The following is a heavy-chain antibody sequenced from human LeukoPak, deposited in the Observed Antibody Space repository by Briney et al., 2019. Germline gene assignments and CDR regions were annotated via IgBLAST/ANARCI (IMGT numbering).Heavy chain of an antibody. V-gene: IGHV4-39*01. CDR1: GGSISSSSYY. CDR3: ARHYYYDSSTDY. D-gene: IGHD3-22*01. Sequence: NPSETLSLTCTVSGGSISSSSYYWGWIRQPPGKGLEWIGSIYYSGSTYYNPSLKSRVTISVDTSKNQFSLKLSSVTAADTAVYYCARHYYYDSSTDYWGQGTLVTVSS. J-gene: IGHJ4*02. CDR2: IYYSGST.